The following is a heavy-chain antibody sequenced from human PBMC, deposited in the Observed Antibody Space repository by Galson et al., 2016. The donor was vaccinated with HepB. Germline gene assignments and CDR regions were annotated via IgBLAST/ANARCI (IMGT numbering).Heavy chain of an antibody. CDR3: ARDNSHCGRTSCIPTYRYFDL. CDR1: GISFSTFS. V-gene: IGHV3-21*01. Sequence: SLRLSCAASGISFSTFSMNWVRQAPGQGLEWLSSISSNGDFINYADSVKGRFTISRDNADNSLFLHMSSLRAEDTAIYYYARDNSHCGRTSCIPTYRYFDLWGRGTLVTVSS. D-gene: IGHD2-2*01. J-gene: IGHJ2*01. CDR2: ISSNGDFI.